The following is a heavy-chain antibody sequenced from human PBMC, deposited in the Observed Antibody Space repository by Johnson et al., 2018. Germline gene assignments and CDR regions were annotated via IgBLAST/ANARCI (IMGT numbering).Heavy chain of an antibody. J-gene: IGHJ3*01. CDR1: GFAFSGSA. D-gene: IGHD3-10*01. V-gene: IGHV3-73*01. CDR3: IRYRREGVLDG. CDR2: IRSKTNNFAT. Sequence: VQSVDSGGGLVQPGGSLKLSCAASGFAFSGSAMHWVRQASGKGLEWVGRIRSKTNNFATAYAASVEGRFTISRDDSKNTAYLQMNSLKTEDTAVYYCIRYRREGVLDGWGQGTMGTVSS.